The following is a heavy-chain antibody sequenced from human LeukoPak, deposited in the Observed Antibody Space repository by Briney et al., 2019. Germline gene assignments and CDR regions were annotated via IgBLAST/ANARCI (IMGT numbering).Heavy chain of an antibody. D-gene: IGHD5-12*01. CDR3: ARDQGNSGYDLAFDY. J-gene: IGHJ4*02. V-gene: IGHV3-21*01. Sequence: GGSPRLSCAASGFTFSSYSMNWVRQAPGKGLEWVSSISSSSSYIYYADSVKGRFTISRDNAKNSLYLQMNSLRAEDTAVYYCARDQGNSGYDLAFDYWGQGTLVTVSS. CDR1: GFTFSSYS. CDR2: ISSSSSYI.